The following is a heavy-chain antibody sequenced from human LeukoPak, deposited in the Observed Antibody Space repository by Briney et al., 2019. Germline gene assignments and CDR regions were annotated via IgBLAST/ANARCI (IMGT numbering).Heavy chain of an antibody. Sequence: GGSLRLSCAASGFTFKSYGMTWVRQAPGKGLEWVSAISAGGSSTYYADSVKGRFTISRDNSKNTLYLQMNSLRVEDTAVYYCAKAVAATKPKYYFDYWGQGTLVTVSS. CDR2: ISAGGSST. CDR3: AKAVAATKPKYYFDY. CDR1: GFTFKSYG. J-gene: IGHJ4*02. D-gene: IGHD6-19*01. V-gene: IGHV3-23*01.